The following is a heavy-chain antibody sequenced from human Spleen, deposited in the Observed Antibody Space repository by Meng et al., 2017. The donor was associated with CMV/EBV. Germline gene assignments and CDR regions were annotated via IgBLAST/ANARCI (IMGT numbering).Heavy chain of an antibody. V-gene: IGHV3-30*18. CDR1: GFTFKSYG. J-gene: IGHJ4*02. Sequence: SCAASGFTFKSYGMHWVCQAPGKGLDWVAVISYDGTNKYYADSVRGRFTISRDNSKNTLYLQMNSLRAEDTAVYYCAKDYYDSRSSSYWGQGTLVTVSS. D-gene: IGHD3-10*01. CDR3: AKDYYDSRSSSY. CDR2: ISYDGTNK.